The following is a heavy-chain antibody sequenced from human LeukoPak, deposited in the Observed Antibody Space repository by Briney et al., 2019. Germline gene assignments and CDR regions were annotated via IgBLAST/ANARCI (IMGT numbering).Heavy chain of an antibody. CDR1: GFTFSGSA. J-gene: IGHJ3*02. D-gene: IGHD3-22*01. V-gene: IGHV3-73*01. CDR3: ARLSSGDAFDI. Sequence: SGGSLRLSCAASGFTFSGSAVHWVRQASGKGLEWVGRIRSKANNYATAFAASVKGRFTISRDDSKNTAYLQMNSLRAEDTAVYYCARLSSGDAFDIWGQGTMVTVSS. CDR2: IRSKANNYAT.